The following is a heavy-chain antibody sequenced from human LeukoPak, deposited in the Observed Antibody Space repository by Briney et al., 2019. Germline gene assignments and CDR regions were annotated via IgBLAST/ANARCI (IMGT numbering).Heavy chain of an antibody. D-gene: IGHD2-15*01. V-gene: IGHV3-33*08. Sequence: GGSLRLSCVASGFTFSTSWMNWVRQAPGKGLEWVAIIWYDGSDKYYADSVRGRFAISRDNSKNTLYLQMNSLRAEDTAVYYCGRVGCTGGNCKPYAYYATDVWGQGTTVTVSS. CDR2: IWYDGSDK. J-gene: IGHJ6*02. CDR1: GFTFSTSW. CDR3: GRVGCTGGNCKPYAYYATDV.